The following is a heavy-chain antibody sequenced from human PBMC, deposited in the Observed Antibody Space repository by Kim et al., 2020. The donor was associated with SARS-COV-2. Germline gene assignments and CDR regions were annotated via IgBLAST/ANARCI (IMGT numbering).Heavy chain of an antibody. D-gene: IGHD1-26*01. Sequence: KSRVTMSIDTSKNQFSLKLSSVTAADTAVYYCARGSTLVGATTSHYYMDVWGKGTTVTVSS. J-gene: IGHJ6*03. CDR3: ARGSTLVGATTSHYYMDV. V-gene: IGHV4-4*06.